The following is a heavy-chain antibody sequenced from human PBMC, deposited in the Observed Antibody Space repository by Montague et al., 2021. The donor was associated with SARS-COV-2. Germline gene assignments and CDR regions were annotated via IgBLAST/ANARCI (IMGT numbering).Heavy chain of an antibody. CDR1: GGSISSYY. CDR3: ARRALGYCSSTSCETAFDI. J-gene: IGHJ3*02. D-gene: IGHD2-2*01. V-gene: IGHV4-59*08. CDR2: IYYSGST. Sequence: SETLSLTCTVSGGSISSYYWSWIRQPPGKGLEWIGYIYYSGSTNYNPSLKSRVTISVDTSENQFSLKLSPVTAADTAVYYCARRALGYCSSTSCETAFDIWGQGTMVTVSS.